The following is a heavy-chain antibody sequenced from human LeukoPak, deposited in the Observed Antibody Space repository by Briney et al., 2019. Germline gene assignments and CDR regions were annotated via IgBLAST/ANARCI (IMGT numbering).Heavy chain of an antibody. CDR2: IYTSGST. V-gene: IGHV4-61*02. J-gene: IGHJ4*02. Sequence: PSETLSLTCTVSGGSISSGSYYWSWIRQPAGKGLEWIGRIYTSGSTNYNPSLKSRVTISLDTSKNQFSLKLNSVTAADTAVYYCAREFYYDAYYFDYWGQGTLVTVSS. CDR3: AREFYYDAYYFDY. D-gene: IGHD3-22*01. CDR1: GGSISSGSYY.